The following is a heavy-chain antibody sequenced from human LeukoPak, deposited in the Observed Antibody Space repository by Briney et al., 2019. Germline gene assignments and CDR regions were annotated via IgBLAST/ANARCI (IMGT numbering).Heavy chain of an antibody. CDR3: AKVEYSGSYFDY. D-gene: IGHD1-26*01. CDR2: ISGSGGST. V-gene: IGHV3-23*01. J-gene: IGHJ4*02. Sequence: GGSLRLSCAASGFTFSSYGMSWVRQAPGKGLEWVSAISGSGGSTYYADSVKGRFTISRDNSKNTLYLQMNSLRAEDTAVYYCAKVEYSGSYFDYWGQGTLVTVSS. CDR1: GFTFSSYG.